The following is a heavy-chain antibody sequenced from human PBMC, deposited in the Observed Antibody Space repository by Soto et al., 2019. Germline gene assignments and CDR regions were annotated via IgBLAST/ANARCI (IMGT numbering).Heavy chain of an antibody. CDR3: AKKVPAALRLYYFFGLDV. CDR2: ISQSGTT. D-gene: IGHD2-15*01. Sequence: TLPVNCTVSGASISSENRWTWVRQHTREGLEWIGEISQSGTTKYNPSLASRVTISVDKSKNQFSLRLTSMTAADTAVYYCAKKVPAALRLYYFFGLDVWGQGTTVTV. V-gene: IGHV4-4*02. CDR1: GASISSENR. J-gene: IGHJ6*02.